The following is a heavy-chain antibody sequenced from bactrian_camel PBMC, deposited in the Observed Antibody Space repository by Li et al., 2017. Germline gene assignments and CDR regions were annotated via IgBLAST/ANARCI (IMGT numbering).Heavy chain of an antibody. Sequence: QVQLVESGGGSVQAGGSLRLSCEATQYGGLLAYMGWFRQAPGKKREGVASISPSGLTPHYADSVKGRFTISRDDAKSTVLLQMNSLEPDDTGVYYCAARKSTVGSRCTGGFLDWPDLFVNDYWGQGTQVTVS. CDR2: ISPSGLTP. J-gene: IGHJ4*01. CDR3: AARKSTVGSRCTGGFLDWPDLFVNDY. V-gene: IGHV3S63*01. CDR1: QYGGLLAY. D-gene: IGHD1*01.